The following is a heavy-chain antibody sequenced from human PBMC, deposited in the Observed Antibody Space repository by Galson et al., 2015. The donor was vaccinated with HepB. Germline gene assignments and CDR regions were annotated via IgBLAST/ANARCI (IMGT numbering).Heavy chain of an antibody. CDR1: GFTFSGYW. J-gene: IGHJ6*04. CDR2: IKEDGSEK. Sequence: SLRLSCAASGFTFSGYWMTWVRQAPGKGLEWVANIKEDGSEKYYADSVKGRFTISRDNAKNSLYLQMNSLRAEDTAVYYCASYGCYCSGSHLDVWGEGTTASVSS. V-gene: IGHV3-7*01. CDR3: ASYGCYCSGSHLDV. D-gene: IGHD3-10*01.